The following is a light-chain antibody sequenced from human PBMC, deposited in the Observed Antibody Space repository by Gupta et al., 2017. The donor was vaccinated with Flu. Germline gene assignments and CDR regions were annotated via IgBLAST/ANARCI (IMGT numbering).Light chain of an antibody. CDR1: NIGSKI. CDR3: QVWDSTSDHGV. CDR2: DDS. J-gene: IGLJ2*01. Sequence: SFVLTQPPSVPVAPGTTARITCDETNIGSKIVHWYQQKPGQAPVLVVHDDSDRPSGIPERFSGSNSGNMATLTISRVEAGDEADYYCQVWDSTSDHGVFGGGTKLTVL. V-gene: IGLV3-21*03.